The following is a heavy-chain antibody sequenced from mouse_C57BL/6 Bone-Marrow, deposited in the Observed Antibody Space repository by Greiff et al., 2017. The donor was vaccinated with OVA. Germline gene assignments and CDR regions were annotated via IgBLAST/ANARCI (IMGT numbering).Heavy chain of an antibody. V-gene: IGHV5-17*01. D-gene: IGHD2-4*01. Sequence: EVKLMESGGGLVKPGGSLKLSCAASGFTFSDSGMHWVRQAPEKGLEWVAYISSGSSTIYYADTVKGRFTISRDNAKNTLFLQMTSLRSEDTAMYYCARGDYDYFDYWGRGTTLTVSS. CDR3: ARGDYDYFDY. J-gene: IGHJ2*01. CDR1: GFTFSDSG. CDR2: ISSGSSTI.